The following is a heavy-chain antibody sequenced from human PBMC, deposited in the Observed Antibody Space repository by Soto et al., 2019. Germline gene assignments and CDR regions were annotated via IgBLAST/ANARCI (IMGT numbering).Heavy chain of an antibody. V-gene: IGHV4-31*03. D-gene: IGHD4-17*01. CDR1: GGSVNSGGYY. J-gene: IGHJ4*02. Sequence: QVQLQESGPGLVKPSQTLSLTRTVSGGSVNSGGYYWSWFRQLPGTGLEWIGYIYYSGSTYYNPSLKSRVTMSLDTSKNQFSLKLSSVTAADTAVYYCARATLTTPYDYWGQGTLVTVSS. CDR3: ARATLTTPYDY. CDR2: IYYSGST.